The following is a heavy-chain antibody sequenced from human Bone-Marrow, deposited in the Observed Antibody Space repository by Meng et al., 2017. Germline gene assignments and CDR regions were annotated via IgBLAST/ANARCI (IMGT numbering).Heavy chain of an antibody. CDR2: IYHSGST. V-gene: IGHV4-34*01. J-gene: IGHJ4*02. CDR1: GGAFSGYY. D-gene: IGHD6-19*01. CDR3: AIEYSSGIDY. Sequence: QVQLQQWGAVLLKPSQTLSLTCAVYGGAFSGYYWSWIRQPPGKGLEWIGEIYHSGSTNYHPSLKSRVTISVDKSKNQFSLKLSSVTAADTAVYYCAIEYSSGIDYWGQGTLVTVSS.